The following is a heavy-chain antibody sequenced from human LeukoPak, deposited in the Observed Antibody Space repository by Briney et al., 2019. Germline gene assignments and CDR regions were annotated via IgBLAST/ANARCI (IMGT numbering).Heavy chain of an antibody. CDR1: GGSFSGYY. D-gene: IGHD1-1*01. V-gene: IGHV4-34*01. CDR3: ARWIHDDAYFDS. Sequence: SETLSLTCAVYGGSFSGYYWSWIRQPPGKGLEWIGEINHSGSTNYNPSLKSRVTISVDTSKNQFSLQLNSVTPEDTAVYYCARWIHDDAYFDSWGQGTLVTVSS. J-gene: IGHJ4*02. CDR2: INHSGST.